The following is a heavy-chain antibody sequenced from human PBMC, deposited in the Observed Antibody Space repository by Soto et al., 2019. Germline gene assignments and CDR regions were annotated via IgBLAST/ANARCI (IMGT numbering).Heavy chain of an antibody. V-gene: IGHV3-30-3*01. CDR1: GFTFSGYA. CDR3: AREDKNFAFEI. J-gene: IGHJ3*02. Sequence: LRLSCAASGFTFSGYAMHWVRRAPGKGLEWAAVISYDGNNKYYADSVKGRFTISRDNSKNTLYLQMNSLRVEDTAEYYCAREDKNFAFEIWGQGTMVTVSS. CDR2: ISYDGNNK.